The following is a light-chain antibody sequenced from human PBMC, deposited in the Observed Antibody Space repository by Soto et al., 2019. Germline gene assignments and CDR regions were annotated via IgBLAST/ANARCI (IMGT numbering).Light chain of an antibody. CDR3: QLGG. Sequence: EIVLTQSPGTLSLSPGERATLSCRASQTIVGTYLAWYQQKPGQAPRLLIYGASSRASGIPDRFSGGGSGTDVTLTLNRLEPEDSAVYYCQLGGFGQGTKVEI. CDR2: GAS. V-gene: IGKV3-20*01. J-gene: IGKJ1*01. CDR1: QTIVGTY.